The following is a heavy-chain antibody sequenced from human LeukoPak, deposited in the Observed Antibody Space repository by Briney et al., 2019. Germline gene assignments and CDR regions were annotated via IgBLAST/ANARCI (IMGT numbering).Heavy chain of an antibody. J-gene: IGHJ6*03. Sequence: ASVKVSCKASGYTFTSYGISWVRQAPGQGLEWMGWISTYNANTNYAQKLQGRVTMTTDTSTSTAYMELRSLRSDDTAVYYCARDLLSTWYDGANYYYYMDVWGKGTTVTVSS. CDR3: ARDLLSTWYDGANYYYYMDV. D-gene: IGHD4/OR15-4a*01. CDR1: GYTFTSYG. V-gene: IGHV1-18*01. CDR2: ISTYNANT.